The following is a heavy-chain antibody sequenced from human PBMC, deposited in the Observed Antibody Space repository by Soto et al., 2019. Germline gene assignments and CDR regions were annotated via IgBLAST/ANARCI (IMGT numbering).Heavy chain of an antibody. J-gene: IGHJ4*02. CDR1: GGSFSGYY. V-gene: IGHV4-34*01. D-gene: IGHD5-12*01. CDR3: ARGPLVATIEGYYFDY. CDR2: INHSGST. Sequence: QVQLQQWGAGLLKPSETLSLTCAVYGGSFSGYYWSWIRQPPGKGLEWIGEINHSGSTNYNPSLKSRVTISVDTSKNQFPLKLSSVTAADTAVYYCARGPLVATIEGYYFDYWSQGTLVTVSS.